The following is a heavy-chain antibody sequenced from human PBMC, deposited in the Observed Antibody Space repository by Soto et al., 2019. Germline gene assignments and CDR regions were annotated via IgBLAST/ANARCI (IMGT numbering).Heavy chain of an antibody. V-gene: IGHV4-39*01. Sequence: PSETLSLTCTVSGGSISSSSYYWCWIRHPPGKGLEWIGSIYYSGSTYYNPSLKSRVTISVDTSKNQFSLKLSSVTAADTAVYYCARLSSSGWYGWNYWGQGTLVTVSS. CDR1: GGSISSSSYY. D-gene: IGHD6-19*01. J-gene: IGHJ4*02. CDR3: ARLSSSGWYGWNY. CDR2: IYYSGST.